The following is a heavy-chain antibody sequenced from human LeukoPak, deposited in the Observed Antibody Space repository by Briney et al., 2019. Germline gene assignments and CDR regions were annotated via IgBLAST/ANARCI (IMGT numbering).Heavy chain of an antibody. D-gene: IGHD4/OR15-4a*01. V-gene: IGHV4-34*01. CDR3: ARAYGAIFDY. J-gene: IGHJ4*02. Sequence: PSETLSLTCAVYGGSFSGYYWSWIRQPPGKGLEWIGEINHSGSTNYNPSLKSRVTISVDTSKNQFSLKLSSVTAADTAVYYCARAYGAIFDYWGQGTLVTVSS. CDR1: GGSFSGYY. CDR2: INHSGST.